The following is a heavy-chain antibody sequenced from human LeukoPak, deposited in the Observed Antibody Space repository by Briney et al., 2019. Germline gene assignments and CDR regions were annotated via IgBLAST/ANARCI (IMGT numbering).Heavy chain of an antibody. D-gene: IGHD6-19*01. V-gene: IGHV3-30*04. Sequence: TGRSLRLSYAASGFTFSSYAMHWVRQAPGKGLEWVAVISYDGSNKYYADSVKGRFTISRDNSKNTLYLQMNSLRAEDTAVYYCAIGSGWSTPPYWGQGTLVTVSS. J-gene: IGHJ4*02. CDR1: GFTFSSYA. CDR2: ISYDGSNK. CDR3: AIGSGWSTPPY.